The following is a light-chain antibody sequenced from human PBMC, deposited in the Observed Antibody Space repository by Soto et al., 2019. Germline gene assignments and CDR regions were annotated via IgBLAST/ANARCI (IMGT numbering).Light chain of an antibody. V-gene: IGLV2-11*01. Sequence: QSSLTQPSSVSLSPGQSVAISCTGTSSDVGGYNYVSLYQQHPGKAPKLMIYDVTKRPSGVPDRFSASKSGNTASLTISGLQADDEADYYCCSYAGSYSYVFGTGTKVTV. CDR3: CSYAGSYSYV. J-gene: IGLJ1*01. CDR2: DVT. CDR1: SSDVGGYNY.